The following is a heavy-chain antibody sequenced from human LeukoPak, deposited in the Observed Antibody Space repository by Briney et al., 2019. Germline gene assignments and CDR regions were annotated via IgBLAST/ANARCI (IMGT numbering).Heavy chain of an antibody. CDR3: ARQTRMGSSWSSFDY. CDR1: GGSISSYY. Sequence: SETLSLTCTVSGGSISSYYWSWIRQPPGKGLEWIGYIYYSGSTNYNPSLKSRVTISVDTSKNQFSLKLSSVTAADTAVYYCARQTRMGSSWSSFDYWGQGTLVTDSS. V-gene: IGHV4-59*08. J-gene: IGHJ4*02. CDR2: IYYSGST. D-gene: IGHD6-13*01.